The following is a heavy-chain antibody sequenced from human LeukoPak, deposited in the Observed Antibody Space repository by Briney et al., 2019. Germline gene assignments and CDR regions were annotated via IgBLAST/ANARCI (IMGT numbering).Heavy chain of an antibody. CDR3: ATIRSNDGSLPIDY. V-gene: IGHV6-1*01. D-gene: IGHD2-15*01. CDR2: TYYRSKWYN. CDR1: GDSLSSNSAA. Sequence: SQTLSLTCAISGDSLSSNSAAWNWIRQSPSRGLEWLGRTYYRSKWYNDYAISLKSRITINPDTSKNQFSLHLNSVTPGDTAVYYCATIRSNDGSLPIDYWGQGTLVTVSS. J-gene: IGHJ4*02.